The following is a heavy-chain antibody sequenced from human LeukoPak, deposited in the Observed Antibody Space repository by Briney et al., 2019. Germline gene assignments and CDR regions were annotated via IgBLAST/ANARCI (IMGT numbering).Heavy chain of an antibody. V-gene: IGHV4-38-2*02. Sequence: PSETLSLTCTVSGYSISSGYYWGWIRQPPGKGLEWIGSIYHSGSTYYNPSLKSRVTISVDTSKNQFSLKLSSVTAADTAVYYCARAPKISGAYYYYYMDVWGKGTTVTVSS. CDR2: IYHSGST. J-gene: IGHJ6*03. CDR3: ARAPKISGAYYYYYMDV. CDR1: GYSISSGYY. D-gene: IGHD1-14*01.